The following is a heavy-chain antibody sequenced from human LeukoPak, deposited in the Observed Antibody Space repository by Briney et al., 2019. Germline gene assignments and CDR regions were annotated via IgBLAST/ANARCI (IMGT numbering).Heavy chain of an antibody. V-gene: IGHV4-39*01. CDR1: GGSISSGGYY. J-gene: IGHJ5*02. D-gene: IGHD6-19*01. Sequence: SETLSLTCTVSGGSISSGGYYWSWIRQPPGKGLEWIGEINHSGSTNYNPSLKSRVTISVDTSKNQFSLKLSSVTAADTAVYYCARQYSSGWIRINWFDPWGQGTLVTVSS. CDR3: ARQYSSGWIRINWFDP. CDR2: INHSGST.